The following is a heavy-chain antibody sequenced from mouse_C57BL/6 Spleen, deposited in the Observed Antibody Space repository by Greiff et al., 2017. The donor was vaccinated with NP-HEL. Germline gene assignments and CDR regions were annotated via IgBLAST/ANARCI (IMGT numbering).Heavy chain of an antibody. CDR2: ISDGGSYT. CDR3: ARDGYGSSYRNWYFDV. CDR1: GFTFSSYA. V-gene: IGHV5-4*01. D-gene: IGHD1-1*01. Sequence: EVKLMESGGGLVKPGGSLKLSCAASGFTFSSYAMSWVRQTPEKRLEWVATISDGGSYTYYPDNVKGRFTISRDNAKNNLYLQMSHLKSEDTAMYYCARDGYGSSYRNWYFDVWGTGTTVTVSS. J-gene: IGHJ1*03.